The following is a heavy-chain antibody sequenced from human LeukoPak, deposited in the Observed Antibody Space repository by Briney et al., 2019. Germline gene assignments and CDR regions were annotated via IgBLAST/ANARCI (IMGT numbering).Heavy chain of an antibody. CDR3: ASASMVRGVITPYNWFDP. V-gene: IGHV1-2*02. CDR1: GYTFTCYY. J-gene: IGHJ5*02. D-gene: IGHD3-10*01. CDR2: INPNSGGT. Sequence: ASVQVSCKASGYTFTCYYMHWVRQAPGQGLEWMGWINPNSGGTNYAQKFQGRVTMTRDTSISTAYMELSRLRSDDTAVYYCASASMVRGVITPYNWFDPWGQGTLVSVSS.